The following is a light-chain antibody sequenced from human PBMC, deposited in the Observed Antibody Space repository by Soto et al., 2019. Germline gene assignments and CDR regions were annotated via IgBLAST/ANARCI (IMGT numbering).Light chain of an antibody. V-gene: IGKV1-12*01. Sequence: DIQMTQSPSSVSASVGDRVTITYRASQAITSWLARYQQKPGKAPKVLIYAASTLQSGVPSRFSGSGSGTDFTLTISSLQPEDSATYYCQQANSLPLTFGGGTKVEIK. J-gene: IGKJ4*01. CDR3: QQANSLPLT. CDR1: QAITSW. CDR2: AAS.